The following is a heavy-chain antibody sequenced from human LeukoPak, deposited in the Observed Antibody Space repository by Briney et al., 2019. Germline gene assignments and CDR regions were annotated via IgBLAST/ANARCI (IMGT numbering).Heavy chain of an antibody. Sequence: ASVKVSCKASGYTFSGDYMHWVRQASGHRLEWIVLINTNSGGTNYAQKIQGRVIMTRDTSISTVYVELSSLRSDDAAIYKWTRDSNGSGRKFYEGYWGQGTLVTVSS. V-gene: IGHV1-2*06. CDR3: TRDSNGSGRKFYEGY. D-gene: IGHD3-10*01. CDR1: GYTFSGDY. J-gene: IGHJ4*02. CDR2: INTNSGGT.